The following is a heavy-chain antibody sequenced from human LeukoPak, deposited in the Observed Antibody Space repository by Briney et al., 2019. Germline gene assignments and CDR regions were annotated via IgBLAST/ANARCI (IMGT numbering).Heavy chain of an antibody. D-gene: IGHD3-3*01. CDR3: AKRADRYDFWSGYYRSDAFDI. CDR1: VFTFSHHY. Sequence: GWSLRLSCAASVFTFSHHYMDWLRQAPCKGLEGVGRTKNKANSYTTEYAASGKGRFTISRDDSKNSLYLQMNSLKTEDTAVYYCAKRADRYDFWSGYYRSDAFDIWGQGTMVTVSS. CDR2: TKNKANSYTT. J-gene: IGHJ3*02. V-gene: IGHV3-72*01.